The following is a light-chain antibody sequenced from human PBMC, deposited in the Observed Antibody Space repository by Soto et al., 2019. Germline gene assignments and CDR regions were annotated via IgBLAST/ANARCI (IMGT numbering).Light chain of an antibody. J-gene: IGLJ2*01. CDR3: QSYDTGLSGPVV. CDR2: GNT. Sequence: QLVLTQPPSLSGAPGQNIIISCTGGGSNIGAGFDVHWYQQLPGTAPKLLIYGNTNRPSGVPDRFSGSKSGTSASLVIPGLQAEDEADYSCQSYDTGLSGPVVFGGGTKLTVL. CDR1: GSNIGAGFD. V-gene: IGLV1-40*01.